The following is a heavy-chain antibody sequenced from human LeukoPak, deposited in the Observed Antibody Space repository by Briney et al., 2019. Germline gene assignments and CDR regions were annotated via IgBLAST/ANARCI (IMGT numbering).Heavy chain of an antibody. CDR1: GFTFSSCG. CDR3: AKIDHYYYYMDV. J-gene: IGHJ6*03. V-gene: IGHV3-30*02. CDR2: IRYDGSNK. Sequence: GGSLRLSCAASGFTFSSCGMHWVRQAPGKRLEWVAFIRYDGSNKYYADSVKGRFTISRDNSKNTLYLQMDSLRAEDTAVYYCAKIDHYYYYMDVWGKGTTVTVSS.